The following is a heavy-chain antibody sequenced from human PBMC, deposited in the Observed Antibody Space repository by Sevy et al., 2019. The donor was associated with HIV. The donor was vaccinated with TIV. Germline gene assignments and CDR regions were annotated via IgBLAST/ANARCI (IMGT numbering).Heavy chain of an antibody. CDR2: IQWNGGST. D-gene: IGHD3-3*01. CDR1: GFTFDDYG. CDR3: ARESIFKYYDEMGDAFDI. V-gene: IGHV3-20*04. Sequence: AGSLRLSCAASGFTFDDYGMTWVRQAPGKGLEWVSGIQWNGGSTGYADSVKGRFTISRDNAKNSLYLQMNSLRAEDTALYYCARESIFKYYDEMGDAFDIWGQGTMVTVSS. J-gene: IGHJ3*02.